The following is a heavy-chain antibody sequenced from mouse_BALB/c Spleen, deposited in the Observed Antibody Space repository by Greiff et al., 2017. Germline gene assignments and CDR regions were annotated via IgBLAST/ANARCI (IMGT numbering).Heavy chain of an antibody. Sequence: EVNLVESGGGLVKPGGSLKLSCAASGFAFSSYDMSWVRQTPEKRLEWVAYISSGGGSTYYPDTVKGRFTISRDNAKNTLYLQMSSLKSEDTAMYYCARRYGSSYYFDVWGAGTTVTVSS. J-gene: IGHJ1*01. D-gene: IGHD1-1*01. CDR3: ARRYGSSYYFDV. CDR1: GFAFSSYD. CDR2: ISSGGGST. V-gene: IGHV5-12-1*01.